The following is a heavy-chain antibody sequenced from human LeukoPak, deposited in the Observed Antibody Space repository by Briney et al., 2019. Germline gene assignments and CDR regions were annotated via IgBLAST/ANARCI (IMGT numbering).Heavy chain of an antibody. CDR2: ITGSDDST. D-gene: IGHD3-22*01. CDR1: GFTFSNNA. Sequence: GGSLRLPCAASGFTFSNNAMTWVRQAPGEGLEWVSTITGSDDSTYYADSVKGRFTISRDYSKNTVFLQLNNLRAEDTAMYYCAKGPQLYSGYHPDYWGQGTLVTVSS. J-gene: IGHJ4*02. CDR3: AKGPQLYSGYHPDY. V-gene: IGHV3-23*01.